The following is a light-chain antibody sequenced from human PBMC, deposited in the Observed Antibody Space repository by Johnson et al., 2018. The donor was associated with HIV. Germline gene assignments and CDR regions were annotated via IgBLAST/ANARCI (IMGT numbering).Light chain of an antibody. CDR1: SSNIGNNY. CDR3: GTWDSSLSAPGYV. V-gene: IGLV1-51*01. CDR2: DNN. Sequence: QSVLTQPPSVSAAPGQKVTISCSGSSSNIGNNYVSWYQQLPGTAPKLLIYDNNKRPSGIPDRLSGSKSGTSATLGITGLQTGDEADYYCGTWDSSLSAPGYVFGTGTKVTVL. J-gene: IGLJ1*01.